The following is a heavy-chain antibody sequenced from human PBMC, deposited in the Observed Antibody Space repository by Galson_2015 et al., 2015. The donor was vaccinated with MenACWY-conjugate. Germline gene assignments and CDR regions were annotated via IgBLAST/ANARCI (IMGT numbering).Heavy chain of an antibody. V-gene: IGHV6-1*01. CDR2: TYYRSKWYN. J-gene: IGHJ4*02. CDR3: ARVPNYYGSGRHFDY. CDR1: GDSVSSHSAA. Sequence: CAISGDSVSSHSAAWNWIRQSPSRGLEWLGRTYYRSKWYNDYAVSVKSRITINPDTSKNQFSLQLNSVTPEDTAVYYCARVPNYYGSGRHFDYWGQGTLVTVSS. D-gene: IGHD3-10*01.